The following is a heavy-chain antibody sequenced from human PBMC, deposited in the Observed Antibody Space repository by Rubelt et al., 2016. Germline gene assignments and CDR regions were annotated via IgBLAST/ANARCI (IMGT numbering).Heavy chain of an antibody. CDR3: ARAEPPDY. J-gene: IGHJ4*02. V-gene: IGHV3-20*04. CDR2: FNWNGGRT. CDR1: GFTFDDYG. Sequence: EVQLVESGGGVVRPGGSLRLSCAASGFTFDDYGTNWVRQAPGKGLEWVSGFNWNGGRTGYADSVKGRFTISRDNAKKSLYLQMNSLRAEDTALYYCARAEPPDYWGQGTLVTVSS. D-gene: IGHD1-14*01.